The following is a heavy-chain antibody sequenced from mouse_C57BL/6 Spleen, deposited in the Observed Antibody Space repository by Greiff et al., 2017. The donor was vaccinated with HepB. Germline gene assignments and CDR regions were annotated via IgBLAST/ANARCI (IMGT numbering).Heavy chain of an antibody. D-gene: IGHD2-10*02. Sequence: EVHLVESGGGLVQPKGSLKLSCAASGFTFNTYAMHWVRQAPGKGLEWVARIRSKSSNYATYYADSVKDRFTISRDDSQSMLYLQMNNLKTEDTAMYYCGRGGYGNYVPYYAMDYWGQGTSVTVSS. J-gene: IGHJ4*01. CDR2: IRSKSSNYAT. CDR3: GRGGYGNYVPYYAMDY. V-gene: IGHV10-3*01. CDR1: GFTFNTYA.